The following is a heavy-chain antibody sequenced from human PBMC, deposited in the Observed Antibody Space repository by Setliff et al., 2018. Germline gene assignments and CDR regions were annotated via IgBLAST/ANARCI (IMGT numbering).Heavy chain of an antibody. CDR2: INHSGST. CDR3: ARVGVTSGWAY. CDR1: RGSFSGYY. Sequence: PSETLSLTCAFYRGSFSGYYWAWIRRPPGKGLEWIGEINHSGSTNHNPSLKSRVTISVDTSKNQFSLNLNSVTAADTAVYYCARVGVTSGWAYWGLGTLVTVSS. D-gene: IGHD6-19*01. J-gene: IGHJ4*02. V-gene: IGHV4-34*01.